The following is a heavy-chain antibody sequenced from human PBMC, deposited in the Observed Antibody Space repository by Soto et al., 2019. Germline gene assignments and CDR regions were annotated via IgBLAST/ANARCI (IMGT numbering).Heavy chain of an antibody. V-gene: IGHV3-7*04. J-gene: IGHJ4*02. CDR1: GFNFNAYW. CDR2: INQDGGEN. CDR3: ARAGRSGSVDY. D-gene: IGHD5-12*01. Sequence: GGSLRLSCAASGFNFNAYWMSWLRQTPGKGLEWVALINQDGGENYYVDSVKGRFSISRDNVKNSVYLQMNSLRVEDTAVYYCARAGRSGSVDYWGQGTLVTVSS.